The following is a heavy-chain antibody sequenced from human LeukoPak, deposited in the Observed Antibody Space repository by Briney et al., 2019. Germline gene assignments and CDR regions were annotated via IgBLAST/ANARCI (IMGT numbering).Heavy chain of an antibody. CDR1: GFTFSSYS. Sequence: GGSLRLSCAASGFTFSSYSMNWVRQAPGKGLEWVSSISSSSSCIYYADSAKGRFTISRDNAKNSLYLQMNSLRAEDTAVYYCASVVTTGYWGQGTLVTVSS. D-gene: IGHD2-21*02. J-gene: IGHJ4*02. V-gene: IGHV3-21*01. CDR3: ASVVTTGY. CDR2: ISSSSSCI.